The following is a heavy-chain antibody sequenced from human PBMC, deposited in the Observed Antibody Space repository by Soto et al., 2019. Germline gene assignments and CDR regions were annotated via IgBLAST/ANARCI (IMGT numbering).Heavy chain of an antibody. Sequence: APVKVSCKASVYTFTSYGISWGRQDPGQGLEWMGWISAYNGNTNYAQKLQGRVTMTTDTSTSTAYMELRSLRSDDTAVYYCARDYPSPITIFGVVIQDYYYYGMDVWGQGTTVTGSS. CDR3: ARDYPSPITIFGVVIQDYYYYGMDV. D-gene: IGHD3-3*01. J-gene: IGHJ6*02. CDR1: VYTFTSYG. V-gene: IGHV1-18*01. CDR2: ISAYNGNT.